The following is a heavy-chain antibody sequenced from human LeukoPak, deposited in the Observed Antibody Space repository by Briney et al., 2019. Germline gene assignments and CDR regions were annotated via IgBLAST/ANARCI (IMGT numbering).Heavy chain of an antibody. CDR3: ARNLPAADY. J-gene: IGHJ4*02. V-gene: IGHV3-48*04. CDR2: SSNSGSVI. CDR1: ESTFRSHT. D-gene: IGHD2-2*01. Sequence: QSGGSLRLSCAASESTFRSHTMNWVRQAPGKGLEWISYSSNSGSVIYYADSVKGRFTISRDNAKNSLYLQMNSLRAEDTAVYYCARNLPAADYWGQGTLVTVSS.